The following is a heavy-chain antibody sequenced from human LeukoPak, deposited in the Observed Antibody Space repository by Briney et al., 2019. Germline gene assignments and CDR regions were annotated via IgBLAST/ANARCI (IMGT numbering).Heavy chain of an antibody. CDR1: GVSVTNNY. V-gene: IGHV3-53*01. CDR3: TKMFTKDNWYGGPDY. CDR2: LYTGGIR. J-gene: IGHJ4*02. D-gene: IGHD2-8*01. Sequence: PGGSLRLSCEASGVSVTNNYMSWFRLAPGKGLEWLSVLYTGGIRYYAGFVRGRFTISRDDSKNTLYLQMNNLRAEDTAIYYCTKMFTKDNWYGGPDYWGQGTLVTVSS.